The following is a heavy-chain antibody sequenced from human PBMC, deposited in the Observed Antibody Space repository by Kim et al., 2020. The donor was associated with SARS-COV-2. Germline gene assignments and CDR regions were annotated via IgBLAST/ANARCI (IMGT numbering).Heavy chain of an antibody. J-gene: IGHJ6*02. CDR3: AREAVGGYGLDA. V-gene: IGHV4-31*03. Sequence: SETLSLTCTVSGDSINSGGYYWTWIRQHPGKGLEWIGLIHNRGSTYYNPSLKSRASISVDTSKNQVSLRLSSVTGADTAIYYCAREAVGGYGLDAWGQGT. D-gene: IGHD2-15*01. CDR2: IHNRGST. CDR1: GDSINSGGYY.